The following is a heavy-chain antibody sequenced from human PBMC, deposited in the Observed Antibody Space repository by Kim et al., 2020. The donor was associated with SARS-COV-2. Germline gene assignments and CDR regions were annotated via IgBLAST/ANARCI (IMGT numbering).Heavy chain of an antibody. D-gene: IGHD3-10*01. J-gene: IGHJ6*02. V-gene: IGHV1-69*01. CDR3: ARETYYYGSGSYEDV. Sequence: QKFQGRVTITADESTSTAYMELSSLRSEDTAVYYCARETYYYGSGSYEDVWGQGTTVTVSS.